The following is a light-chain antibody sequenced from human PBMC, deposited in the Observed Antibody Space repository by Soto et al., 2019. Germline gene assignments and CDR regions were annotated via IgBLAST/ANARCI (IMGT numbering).Light chain of an antibody. J-gene: IGLJ3*02. CDR1: RSKIGDNY. Sequence: QSVLTQPPSVSADPGQKVTISCSGSRSKIGDNYVSWYQQLPGTAPKLLIYANNKRPSGIPDRFSGSQSGTSATMGLTGLHTGDDADYYCGTWDRSLRAGVFGGGTKLTVL. CDR3: GTWDRSLRAGV. CDR2: ANN. V-gene: IGLV1-51*01.